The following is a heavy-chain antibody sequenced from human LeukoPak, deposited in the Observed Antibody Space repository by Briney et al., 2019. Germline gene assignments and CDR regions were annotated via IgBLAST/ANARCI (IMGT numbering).Heavy chain of an antibody. CDR2: IYYSGST. CDR1: GGSISGSSYY. V-gene: IGHV4-39*01. D-gene: IGHD5-18*01. Sequence: SETLSLTCTVSGGSISGSSYYWGWIRQPPGKGLEWIGSIYYSGSTYYNPSLKSRVTISVDTSKNQFSLKLSSVTAADTAVYYCARQGYSYGYSFDYWGQGTLVTVSS. CDR3: ARQGYSYGYSFDY. J-gene: IGHJ4*02.